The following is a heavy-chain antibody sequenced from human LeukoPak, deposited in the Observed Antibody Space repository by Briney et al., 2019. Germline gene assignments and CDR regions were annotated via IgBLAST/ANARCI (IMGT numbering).Heavy chain of an antibody. CDR1: GFIFNNYA. D-gene: IGHD6-19*01. J-gene: IGHJ4*02. CDR2: ISWNSGTI. CDR3: AKDDRRHYTSGPNPDSLH. V-gene: IGHV3-9*01. Sequence: GRSLRLSCAGSGFIFNNYAMHWVRQPPGKGLEWVSGISWNSGTIDYADSVRGRFTISRDNAKNSLYLQMDSLRVEDTAFYYCAKDDRRHYTSGPNPDSLHWGQGALVTVSS.